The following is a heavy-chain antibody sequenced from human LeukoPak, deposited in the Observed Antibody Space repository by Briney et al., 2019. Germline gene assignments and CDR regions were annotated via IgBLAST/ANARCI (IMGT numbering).Heavy chain of an antibody. V-gene: IGHV4-4*07. CDR2: IYTSGST. J-gene: IGHJ4*02. D-gene: IGHD1-26*01. CDR3: ARVEGIVGATTFPHHRTIDY. Sequence: SETLSLTCTVSGGSISSYYWSWIRQPAGKGLEWIGRIYTSGSTNYNPSLKSRVTMSVDTSKNQFSLKLSSVTAADTAVYYCARVEGIVGATTFPHHRTIDYWGQGTLVTVSS. CDR1: GGSISSYY.